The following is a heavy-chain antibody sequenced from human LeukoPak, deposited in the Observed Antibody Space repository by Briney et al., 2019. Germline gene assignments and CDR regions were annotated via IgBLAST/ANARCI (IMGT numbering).Heavy chain of an antibody. J-gene: IGHJ4*02. CDR3: YTSITDY. CDR1: GFDVNNAW. D-gene: IGHD2-21*01. CDR2: IRSKIDGGAT. V-gene: IGHV3-15*07. Sequence: GGSLRLSCAASGFDVNNAWMSWVRQAPGKGLEWVGRIRSKIDGGATDYAAPVKGRFTISRDDSKNTLYLQINSLKIEDTAMYYCYTSITDYWGQGTLVTVSS.